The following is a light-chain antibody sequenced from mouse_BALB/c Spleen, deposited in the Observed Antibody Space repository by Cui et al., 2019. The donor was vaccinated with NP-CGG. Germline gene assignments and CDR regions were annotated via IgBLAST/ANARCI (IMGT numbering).Light chain of an antibody. CDR1: TGAVTTSNY. CDR3: ALWYSNHWV. V-gene: IGLV1*01. Sequence: VVTQESALTTSPGETVTLTCRSSTGAVTTSNYANWVQDKPDHLFTGLIGGTNNRAPGVPARFSGALIGDKAALTITGAQTEDEAIYFCALWYSNHWVFGGGTKLTVL. CDR2: GTN. J-gene: IGLJ1*01.